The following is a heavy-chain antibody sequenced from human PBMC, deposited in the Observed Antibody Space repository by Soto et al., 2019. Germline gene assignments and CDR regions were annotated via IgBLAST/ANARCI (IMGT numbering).Heavy chain of an antibody. D-gene: IGHD5-18*01. CDR2: IYYSGST. CDR1: GGSISSSSYY. J-gene: IGHJ3*02. Sequence: SETLSLTCTVSGGSISSSSYYWGWIRQPPGKGLEWIGSIYYSGSTYYNPSLKSRVTISVDTSKNQFSLKLSSVTAADTAVYYCAKRRGGYSYGPTGYAFDIWGQGTMVTVSS. V-gene: IGHV4-39*01. CDR3: AKRRGGYSYGPTGYAFDI.